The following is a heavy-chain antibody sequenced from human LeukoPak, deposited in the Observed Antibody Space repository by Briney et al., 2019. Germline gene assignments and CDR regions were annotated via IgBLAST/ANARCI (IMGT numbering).Heavy chain of an antibody. D-gene: IGHD2-21*02. CDR3: ASGILVVVTEYYFDY. CDR2: IIPIFGTA. V-gene: IGHV1-69*13. J-gene: IGHJ4*02. Sequence: SVKVSCKASGGTFSSYAISWVRQAPGQGLEWVGGIIPIFGTANYAQKFQGRVTITADESTSTAYMELSSLRSEDTAVYYCASGILVVVTEYYFDYWGQGTLVTVSS. CDR1: GGTFSSYA.